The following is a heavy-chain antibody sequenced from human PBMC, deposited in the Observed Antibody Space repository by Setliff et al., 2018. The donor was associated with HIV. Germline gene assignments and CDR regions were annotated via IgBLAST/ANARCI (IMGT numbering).Heavy chain of an antibody. D-gene: IGHD6-6*01. V-gene: IGHV1-18*01. Sequence: GASVKVSCKAPGYSFTNFGISWLRQAPGHGPEWMGWISPYNGYTNYAQKLQGRFTMTTATSTSTAYIELRSLRSDDTAVYYCGSDDDYISSWGLGYWGQGTLVTVSS. CDR2: ISPYNGYT. CDR3: GSDDDYISSWGLGY. J-gene: IGHJ4*02. CDR1: GYSFTNFG.